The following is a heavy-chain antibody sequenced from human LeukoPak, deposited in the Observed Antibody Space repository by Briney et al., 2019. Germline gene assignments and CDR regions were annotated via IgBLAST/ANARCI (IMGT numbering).Heavy chain of an antibody. CDR3: ARHFRKNVELGWFDP. V-gene: IGHV4-39*01. D-gene: IGHD5-24*01. CDR1: GGSLSSSSYY. Sequence: SETLSLTCTVSGGSLSSSSYYCGWIRQPPGKGLEWLGCIYYSGSTYSNPALKRRVTISVNTSKNQYSLKLSSVTDADTAVYYCARHFRKNVELGWFDPWGQGTLVTVSS. CDR2: IYYSGST. J-gene: IGHJ5*02.